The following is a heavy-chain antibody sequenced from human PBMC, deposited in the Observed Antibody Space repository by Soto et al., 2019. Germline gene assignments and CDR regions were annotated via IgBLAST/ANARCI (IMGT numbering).Heavy chain of an antibody. CDR3: ALVRSVSCLSLHY. J-gene: IGHJ4*02. D-gene: IGHD2-2*01. Sequence: EVQLVASGGGLVEPGGSIRLSCAASGFTFSVAWMTWVRQAPGKGLEWVGRIKSKGGGETTDYAAPVKDRVTISRDDSKSTLYLQMNSLKVDDTAVYYCALVRSVSCLSLHYWGQGTLVTVSS. V-gene: IGHV3-15*01. CDR1: GFTFSVAW. CDR2: IKSKGGGETT.